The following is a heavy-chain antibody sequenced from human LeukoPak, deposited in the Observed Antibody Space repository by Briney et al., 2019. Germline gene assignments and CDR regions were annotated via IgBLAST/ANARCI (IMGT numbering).Heavy chain of an antibody. CDR3: VSTGYYYDSSGSGEYFQH. D-gene: IGHD3-22*01. CDR2: ISSGSSYI. CDR1: GFNFRSYS. Sequence: GGSLRLFCAASGFNFRSYSMNWGRQAPGKGLEWVSSISSGSSYIYYADSVKGRFTISRDNAKNSLYLQMNSLRAEDTAVYYCVSTGYYYDSSGSGEYFQHWGQRTLVTVSS. V-gene: IGHV3-21*01. J-gene: IGHJ1*01.